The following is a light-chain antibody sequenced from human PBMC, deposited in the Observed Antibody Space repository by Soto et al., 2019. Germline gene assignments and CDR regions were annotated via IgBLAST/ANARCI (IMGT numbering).Light chain of an antibody. Sequence: EIVLTQSPATLSLSPGERATLSCRASQSVSSYLAWYQQKPGQAPRLLLYDASNRATGIPARFSGSGSGTDFTLNISSLEPEDFAVYYCQQRSNWPPLWTVGQGTKVEIK. V-gene: IGKV3-11*01. CDR1: QSVSSY. CDR2: DAS. J-gene: IGKJ1*01. CDR3: QQRSNWPPLWT.